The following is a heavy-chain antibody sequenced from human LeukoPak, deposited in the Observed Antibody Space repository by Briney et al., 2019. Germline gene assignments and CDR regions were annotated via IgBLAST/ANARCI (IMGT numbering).Heavy chain of an antibody. Sequence: GGSLRLSCAASGFAFRSYTMTWVRLAPAPGKGLEWVSTITTSGGTNYADSVKGRFTISRDNSKNTLYLQMNSLRAEDTAVYYCAKCRTSCQANGFDVWGQGAMVTVSS. J-gene: IGHJ3*01. V-gene: IGHV3-23*01. D-gene: IGHD2-2*01. CDR3: AKCRTSCQANGFDV. CDR1: GFAFRSYT. CDR2: ITTSGGT.